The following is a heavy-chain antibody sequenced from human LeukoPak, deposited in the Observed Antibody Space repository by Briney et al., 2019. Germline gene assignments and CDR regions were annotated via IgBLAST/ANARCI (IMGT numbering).Heavy chain of an antibody. CDR1: GFTFKNYA. Sequence: GGSLRLSCAASGFTFKNYAMSWVRQAPGKELEWVSGISGSGGSTYYADSVKGWFTISRDNSKNTLYLQMNSLRAEDTAVYYCAKGSVSVVVPAVIPYYWGQGTLVTVSS. CDR2: ISGSGGST. V-gene: IGHV3-23*01. D-gene: IGHD2-2*01. J-gene: IGHJ4*02. CDR3: AKGSVSVVVPAVIPYY.